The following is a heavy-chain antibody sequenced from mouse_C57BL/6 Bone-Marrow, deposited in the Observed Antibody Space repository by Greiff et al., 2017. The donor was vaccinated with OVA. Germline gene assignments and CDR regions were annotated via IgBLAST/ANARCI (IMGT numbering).Heavy chain of an antibody. J-gene: IGHJ2*01. V-gene: IGHV1-74*01. CDR2: IHPSDSDT. D-gene: IGHD1-1*01. Sequence: VQLQQPGAELVKPGASVKVSCKASGYTFTSYWMHWVKQRPGQGLEWIGRIHPSDSDTNYNQKFKGKATLTVDKSSSTAYMQLSRLTSEDSAVYYCAIGGNYYGSSYGYWGQGTTLTVSS. CDR1: GYTFTSYW. CDR3: AIGGNYYGSSYGY.